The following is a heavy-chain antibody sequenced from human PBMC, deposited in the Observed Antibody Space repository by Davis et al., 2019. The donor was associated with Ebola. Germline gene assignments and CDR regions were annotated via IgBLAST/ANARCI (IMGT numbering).Heavy chain of an antibody. V-gene: IGHV4-59*01. D-gene: IGHD1-1*01. Sequence: MPSETLSLTCTVSGFSISTYYYIWIRQSPGEGLEWIGCINHSGNSNYNPSFTSRVTMSVDTSNNQFTLKLNSVTAADTAVYYCARGWNYFFYYMDVWGKGTTVTVSS. CDR1: GFSISTYY. J-gene: IGHJ6*03. CDR2: INHSGNS. CDR3: ARGWNYFFYYMDV.